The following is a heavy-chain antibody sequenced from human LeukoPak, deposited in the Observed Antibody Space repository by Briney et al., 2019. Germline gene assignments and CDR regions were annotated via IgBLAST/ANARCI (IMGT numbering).Heavy chain of an antibody. Sequence: SETLSLTCTVSGGSVSSGSYYWSWIRQPAGKGLEWIGRIYTSGSTNYNPSLKSRVTISVDTSKNQFSLKLTSVTAADTAVYYCARTTEGGYTYGYFYYYYMDVWGKGTTVTISS. D-gene: IGHD5-18*01. J-gene: IGHJ6*03. V-gene: IGHV4-61*10. CDR3: ARTTEGGYTYGYFYYYYMDV. CDR2: IYTSGST. CDR1: GGSVSSGSYY.